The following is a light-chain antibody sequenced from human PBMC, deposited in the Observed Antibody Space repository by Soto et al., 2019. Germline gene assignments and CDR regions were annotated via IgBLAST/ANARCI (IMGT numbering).Light chain of an antibody. CDR2: AAT. J-gene: IGKJ4*01. Sequence: IQLTQSPSSLSSSVGDRVTITCRASQGVNTFLAWYQQKARKAPKLLIYAATTLKIGGPSRFSGSGSGREFTLTIISLQPEDVGTYYCQQLESYPSTFGGWTKVAIK. V-gene: IGKV1-9*01. CDR1: QGVNTF. CDR3: QQLESYPST.